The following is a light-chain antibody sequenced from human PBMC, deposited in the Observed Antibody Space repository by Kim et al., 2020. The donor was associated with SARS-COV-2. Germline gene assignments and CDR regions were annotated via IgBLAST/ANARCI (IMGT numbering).Light chain of an antibody. CDR3: MQSIRFPYT. CDR2: EVS. CDR1: ESLLSSNGKTY. Sequence: DIVMTPTPLSLSVTPGQPASISCKSSESLLSSNGKTYFDWYLQKPGQPPQLLIHEVSHRLSGVSDRFSGSGSGTDFTLQISRVEAGDVGVYYCMQSIRFPYTFGQGTKLEI. V-gene: IGKV2D-29*01. J-gene: IGKJ2*01.